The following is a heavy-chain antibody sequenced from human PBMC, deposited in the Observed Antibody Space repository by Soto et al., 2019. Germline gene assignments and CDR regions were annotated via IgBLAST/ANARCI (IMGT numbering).Heavy chain of an antibody. D-gene: IGHD1-26*01. J-gene: IGHJ6*02. CDR3: ARDYASIVGATTARKRPYYYYGMDV. V-gene: IGHV4-30-4*01. CDR1: GGSISSGDYY. CDR2: IYYSGST. Sequence: SETLSLTCTVSGGSISSGDYYWSWIRQPPGKGLEWIGYIYYSGSTYYNPSLKSRVTISVDTSKNQFSLKLSSVTAADTAVYYCARDYASIVGATTARKRPYYYYGMDVWGQGTTVTVSS.